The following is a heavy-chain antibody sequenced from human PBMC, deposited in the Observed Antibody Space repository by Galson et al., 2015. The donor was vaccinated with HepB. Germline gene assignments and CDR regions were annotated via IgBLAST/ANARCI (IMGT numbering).Heavy chain of an antibody. CDR1: GFTFGDYA. Sequence: SLRLSCAASGFTFGDYAMSWFRQAPGKGLEWAGFIRSKAYGGTTEYAASVKGRFTISRDDSKSIAYLQMNSLKTEDTAVYYCTRGYYYDSSGYYYVGYFQHWGQGTLVTVSS. D-gene: IGHD3-22*01. V-gene: IGHV3-49*03. CDR3: TRGYYYDSSGYYYVGYFQH. J-gene: IGHJ1*01. CDR2: IRSKAYGGTT.